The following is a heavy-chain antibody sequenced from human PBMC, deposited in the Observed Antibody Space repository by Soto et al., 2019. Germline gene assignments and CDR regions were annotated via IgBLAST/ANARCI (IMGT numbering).Heavy chain of an antibody. V-gene: IGHV5-51*01. CDR2: IYPGDSDT. J-gene: IGHJ4*02. CDR1: WYIFASYW. Sequence: GEYLKISCKGSWYIFASYWIGWVRQMPGKGLECMGIIYPGDSDTRYSPSFLGQVTISADKSISTAYLQWSSLKASDTAMYYCARHERLVHYKYWGQGTLDSVSS. CDR3: ARHERLVHYKY. D-gene: IGHD6-13*01.